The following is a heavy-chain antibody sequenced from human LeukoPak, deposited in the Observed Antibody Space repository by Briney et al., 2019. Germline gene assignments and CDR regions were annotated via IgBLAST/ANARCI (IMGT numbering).Heavy chain of an antibody. CDR3: ARDNFVVVAATRFDP. CDR2: MNPNSGGT. J-gene: IGHJ5*02. D-gene: IGHD2-15*01. CDR1: GYTFTSYD. V-gene: IGHV1-2*02. Sequence: ASVKVSCKASGYTFTSYDINWVRQATGQGLEWMGWMNPNSGGTNYAQKFQGRVTMTRDTSISTAYMELSRLRSDDTAVYYCARDNFVVVAATRFDPWGQGTLVTASS.